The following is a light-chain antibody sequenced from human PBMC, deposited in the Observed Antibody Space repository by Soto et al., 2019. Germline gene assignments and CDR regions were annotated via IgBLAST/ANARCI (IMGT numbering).Light chain of an antibody. CDR1: QSISGA. Sequence: EIVMTQSPATLSVSPGGRATLSCRASQSISGALVWHQQKPGQAPRLLIYAASRRATGIPDRFSGSGSGTDSTLTISRLEPEDFAVYYCQQYGSSPWTFGQGTKVDIK. CDR3: QQYGSSPWT. J-gene: IGKJ1*01. V-gene: IGKV3-20*01. CDR2: AAS.